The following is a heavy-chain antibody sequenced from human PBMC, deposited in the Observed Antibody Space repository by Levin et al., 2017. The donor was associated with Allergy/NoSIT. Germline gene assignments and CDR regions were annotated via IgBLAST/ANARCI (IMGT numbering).Heavy chain of an antibody. J-gene: IGHJ1*01. CDR2: IYYRGST. V-gene: IGHV4-39*01. CDR1: GVSISSSNYY. CDR3: EPQDSIAAAGNHFQH. D-gene: IGHD6-13*01. Sequence: PSETLSLTCTVSGVSISSSNYYWGWIRQPPGKGLEWIGSIYYRGSTYYNPSLKSRVTISVDTSKNQFSLKLSSVTAVDTAVYYCEPQDSIAAAGNHFQHWGQGTLVTVSS.